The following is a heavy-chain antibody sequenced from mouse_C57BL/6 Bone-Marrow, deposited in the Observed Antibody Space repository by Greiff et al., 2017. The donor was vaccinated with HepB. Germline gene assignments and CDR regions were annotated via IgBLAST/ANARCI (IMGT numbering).Heavy chain of an antibody. J-gene: IGHJ4*01. CDR1: GFNIKDDY. CDR2: IDPENGDT. CDR3: TFYYDYYELYYYSMDY. Sequence: VQLKQSGAELVRPGASVKLSCTASGFNIKDDYMNWVKQRPEQGLEGIGWIDPENGDTEYASKFQGKATITADTSSNTAYLQLSSLTSEYPAVYDCTFYYDYYELYYYSMDYWGQGTSVTVSS. V-gene: IGHV14-4*01. D-gene: IGHD2-4*01.